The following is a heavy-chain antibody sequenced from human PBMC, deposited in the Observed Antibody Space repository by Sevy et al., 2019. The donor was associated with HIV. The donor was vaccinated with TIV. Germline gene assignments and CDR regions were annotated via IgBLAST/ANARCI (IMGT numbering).Heavy chain of an antibody. CDR1: GGSISSYY. CDR3: ARIPRDWFDP. V-gene: IGHV4-59*01. CDR2: IYYSGST. Sequence: SETQSLTCTVSGGSISSYYWSWIRQPPGKGLEWIGYIYYSGSTNYNPSLKSRVTISVDTSKNQFSLKLSSVTAADTAVYYCARIPRDWFDPWGQGTLVTVSS. J-gene: IGHJ5*02.